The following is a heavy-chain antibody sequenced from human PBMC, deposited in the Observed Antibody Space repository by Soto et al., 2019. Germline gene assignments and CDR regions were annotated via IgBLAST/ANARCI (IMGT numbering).Heavy chain of an antibody. J-gene: IGHJ4*02. CDR1: GFTFTSFT. CDR3: AKSIRTTLSVYDY. V-gene: IGHV3-23*01. D-gene: IGHD4-17*01. CDR2: ISGSGYNT. Sequence: EVQLLQSGGALVQPGGSLRLSCAASGFTFTSFTMNWVRQAPGKGLEWVSAISGSGYNTYDADSVRGRFTISRDNSKNMLYLQMNSLRGDDTAVDFCAKSIRTTLSVYDYWGQGALVTVSS.